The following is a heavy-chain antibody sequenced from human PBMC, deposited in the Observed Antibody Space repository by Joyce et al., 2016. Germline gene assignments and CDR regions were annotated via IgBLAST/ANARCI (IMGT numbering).Heavy chain of an antibody. CDR2: IRSKAYGGTT. Sequence: EVQLVESGGGLVQPGRYLRLSCTASGFTFGDYAMRWVRKAPGKGLEWVGFIRSKAYGGTTEYAASVKGRFTISRDDSKSIAYLQMNSLKTEDTAVYYCTRACGGSCFDYWGQGTLVTVSS. V-gene: IGHV3-49*04. CDR3: TRACGGSCFDY. D-gene: IGHD2-15*01. J-gene: IGHJ4*02. CDR1: GFTFGDYA.